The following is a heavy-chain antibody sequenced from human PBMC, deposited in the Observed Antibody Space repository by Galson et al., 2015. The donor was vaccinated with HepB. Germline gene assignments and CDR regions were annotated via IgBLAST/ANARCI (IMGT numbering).Heavy chain of an antibody. Sequence: SLRLSCAASGFTFSSYAMHWVRQAPGKGLEWVAVISYDGSNKYYADSVKGRFTISRDNSKNTLYLQMNSLRSEDTAVYYCARGDYGSGIPNYWGQGTLVTVSS. CDR1: GFTFSSYA. J-gene: IGHJ4*02. V-gene: IGHV3-30-3*01. CDR3: ARGDYGSGIPNY. D-gene: IGHD3-10*01. CDR2: ISYDGSNK.